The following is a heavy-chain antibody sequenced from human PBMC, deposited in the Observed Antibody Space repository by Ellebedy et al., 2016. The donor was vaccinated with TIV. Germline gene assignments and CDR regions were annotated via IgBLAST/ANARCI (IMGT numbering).Heavy chain of an antibody. CDR2: IKQDGSAK. J-gene: IGHJ6*02. V-gene: IGHV3-7*01. Sequence: GESLKISXAASGFTFSSYWMQWVRQAPGKGLEWVANIKQDGSAKYYVDSVKGRFTISRDNSKDTLYLQMNSLRPEDTAVYYCASGDYGDYYHYGMDVWGQGTTVTVSS. CDR1: GFTFSSYW. CDR3: ASGDYGDYYHYGMDV. D-gene: IGHD4-17*01.